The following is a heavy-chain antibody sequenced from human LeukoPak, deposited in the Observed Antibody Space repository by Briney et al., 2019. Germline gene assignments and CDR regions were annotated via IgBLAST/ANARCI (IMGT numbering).Heavy chain of an antibody. V-gene: IGHV3-11*06. CDR2: ISSSSSYI. CDR1: GFTFSDYY. CDR3: ARAGITMVRGVITH. D-gene: IGHD3-10*01. J-gene: IGHJ4*02. Sequence: GGSLRLSCAASGFTFSDYYMSWIRQAPGKGLEWVSSISSSSSYIYYADSVKGRFTISRDNAKNSLYLQMNSLRAEDTAVYYCARAGITMVRGVITHWGQGTLVTVSS.